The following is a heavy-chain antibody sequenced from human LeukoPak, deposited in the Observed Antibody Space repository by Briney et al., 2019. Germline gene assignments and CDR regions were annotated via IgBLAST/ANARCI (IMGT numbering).Heavy chain of an antibody. Sequence: NASETLSLTCAVSGGSISDYYWSWIRQPPGKGLELIGYIHYTGNTNYNPSLKSRITISVDTSKNQFSLKVTSMTAADTAIYYCARWGRGSGSFNWFDPWGQGTLVTVSS. J-gene: IGHJ5*02. CDR3: ARWGRGSGSFNWFDP. CDR1: GGSISDYY. D-gene: IGHD3-10*01. V-gene: IGHV4-59*13. CDR2: IHYTGNT.